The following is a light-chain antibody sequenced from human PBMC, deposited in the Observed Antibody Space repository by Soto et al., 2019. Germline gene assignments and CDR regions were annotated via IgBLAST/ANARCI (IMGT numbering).Light chain of an antibody. CDR1: QSSTSW. J-gene: IGKJ2*01. Sequence: DIQMTQSTSTMYASVGDRVTSTCRASQSSTSWLAWYQQKPGKAPKLLIYKASILESGVASRFSGSGPGTEFTLTFSSLHPDAIATYFCQRYNSYSYTFGQVTKLEI. CDR3: QRYNSYSYT. CDR2: KAS. V-gene: IGKV1-5*03.